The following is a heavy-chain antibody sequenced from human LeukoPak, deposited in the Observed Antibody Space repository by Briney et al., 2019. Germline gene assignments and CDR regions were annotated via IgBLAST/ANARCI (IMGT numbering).Heavy chain of an antibody. Sequence: SETLSLTCTVSGGSISSYYWSWIRQPPGKGLEWIGYIYYSGSTNYDPSLKSRVTISVDTSKNQFSLKLSSVTAADTAVYYSARGNIWFDPWGQGTLVTVSS. CDR3: ARGNIWFDP. CDR1: GGSISSYY. CDR2: IYYSGST. D-gene: IGHD2/OR15-2a*01. V-gene: IGHV4-59*01. J-gene: IGHJ5*02.